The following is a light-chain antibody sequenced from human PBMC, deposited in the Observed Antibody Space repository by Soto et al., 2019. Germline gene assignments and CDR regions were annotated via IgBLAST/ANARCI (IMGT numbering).Light chain of an antibody. CDR1: QTVRNNY. CDR2: DAS. CDR3: KEFSSYPLT. J-gene: IGKJ4*01. V-gene: IGKV3-20*01. Sequence: VLTQSPGTLAFSPGGRATISCRASQTVRNNYLAWYQQKPGQANRLLIYDASSRATGIPDRFSGGGSGTDFTLTISRLEPEEFAVYYCKEFSSYPLTVGGGNKVAI.